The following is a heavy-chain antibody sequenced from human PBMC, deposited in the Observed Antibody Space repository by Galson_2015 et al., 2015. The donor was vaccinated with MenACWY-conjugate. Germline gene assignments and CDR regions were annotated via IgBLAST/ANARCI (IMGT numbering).Heavy chain of an antibody. Sequence: SCKASCYTFRVHEINCVRQAPGQGLEWMGRINVYSGNTEYAQKFQGRVTMTTDTSTSTAYMELRSLRSDDTAVYYCARETLGNGWYFFDFWGQGTLVTVSS. J-gene: IGHJ4*02. CDR3: ARETLGNGWYFFDF. V-gene: IGHV1-18*04. D-gene: IGHD6-19*01. CDR1: CYTFRVHE. CDR2: INVYSGNT.